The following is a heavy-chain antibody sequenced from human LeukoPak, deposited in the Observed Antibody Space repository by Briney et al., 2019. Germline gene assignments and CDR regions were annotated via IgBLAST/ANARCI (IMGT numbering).Heavy chain of an antibody. CDR1: GFTFSSFG. CDR2: IHNDGTTE. J-gene: IGHJ4*02. V-gene: IGHV3-30*02. CDR3: AKDDPTGRYL. Sequence: GGSLRLSCAASGFTFSSFGMHWVRQTPGKGLEWVTFIHNDGTTEYYADSVKGRFTISRDNSKNTVYQQMNSLRVEDTAVYYCAKDDPTGRYLWGQGTLVPVSS. D-gene: IGHD1-26*01.